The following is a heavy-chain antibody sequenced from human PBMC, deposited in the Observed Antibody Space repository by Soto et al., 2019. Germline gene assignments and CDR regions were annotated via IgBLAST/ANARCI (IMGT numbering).Heavy chain of an antibody. CDR1: GYTFSRYG. D-gene: IGHD2-8*01. CDR2: ISGYNGDT. Sequence: ASVKVSCKPSGYTFSRYGISWVRQAPGQGLEWMGWISGYNGDTNYAQKDQGRVTMTIDTSTYTAYMELRSLTSDDTAIYYCAKNGQPPYYYYGMDVWG. CDR3: AKNGQPPYYYYGMDV. J-gene: IGHJ6*02. V-gene: IGHV1-18*01.